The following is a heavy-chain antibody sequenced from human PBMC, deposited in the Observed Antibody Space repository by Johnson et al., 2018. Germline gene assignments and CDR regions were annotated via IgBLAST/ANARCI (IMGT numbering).Heavy chain of an antibody. J-gene: IGHJ3*02. Sequence: QLVQSGGGVVQPGRSLRLSCSASGFTFSSYGMHWVRQAPGKGLEWVAVIWYDGSNKYYADSVKGRFTTSRDTSKITLYLQMNSLRAEDKGLFYGARDGRWPHGAFDIWVQGTMVTVSS. CDR1: GFTFSSYG. CDR3: ARDGRWPHGAFDI. D-gene: IGHD5-24*01. CDR2: IWYDGSNK. V-gene: IGHV3-33*01.